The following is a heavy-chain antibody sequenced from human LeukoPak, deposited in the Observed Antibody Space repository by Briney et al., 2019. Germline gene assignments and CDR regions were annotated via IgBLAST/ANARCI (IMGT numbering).Heavy chain of an antibody. CDR2: IIPIFGTA. D-gene: IGHD5-12*01. V-gene: IGHV1-69*05. CDR1: GGTFSSYA. Sequence: GASVKVSCKASGGTFSSYAISWVRQAPGQGLEWMGGIIPIFGTANYAQKFQGRVTITTDESTSTAYMELSSLRSEDTAVYYCASSGNDSGYGPDFDYWGQGTLVTASS. J-gene: IGHJ4*02. CDR3: ASSGNDSGYGPDFDY.